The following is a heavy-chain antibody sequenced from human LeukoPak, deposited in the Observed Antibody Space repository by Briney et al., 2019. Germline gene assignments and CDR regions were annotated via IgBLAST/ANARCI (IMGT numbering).Heavy chain of an antibody. CDR1: GYTFTGYY. D-gene: IGHD2-15*01. J-gene: IGHJ3*02. Sequence: ASVKVSRKASGYTFTGYYMHWVLQAPGQGLEWMGRINPNSGGTNYAQKSQGRVTMTRDTSISTAYMELSRLRSDDTAVYYCAREAVYCSGGSCDDAFDIWGQGTMVTVSS. V-gene: IGHV1-2*06. CDR3: AREAVYCSGGSCDDAFDI. CDR2: INPNSGGT.